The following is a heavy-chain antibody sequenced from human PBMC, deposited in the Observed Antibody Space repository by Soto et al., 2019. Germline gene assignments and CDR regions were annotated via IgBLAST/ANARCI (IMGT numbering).Heavy chain of an antibody. CDR1: GGSISSYH. CDR3: ARSYSGTFYGYDT. V-gene: IGHV4-59*01. CDR2: VFYTGST. Sequence: PSETLSLTCTVSGGSISSYHLSWIRQSPGKGLEWIGYVFYTGSTKYNPALKRRVTISVNTSKNQFSLKLSSVSAADTGLYYCARSYSGTFYGYDTWGQGILVTVSS. D-gene: IGHD1-26*01. J-gene: IGHJ5*02.